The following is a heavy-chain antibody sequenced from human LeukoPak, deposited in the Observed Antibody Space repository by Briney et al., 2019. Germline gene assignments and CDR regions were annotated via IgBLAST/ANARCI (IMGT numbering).Heavy chain of an antibody. D-gene: IGHD6-6*01. CDR2: IHNSGTI. Sequence: SETLSLTCAVSGGSIKNYYWSWFRQPPGKGLEWIGYIHNSGTIKYNPSLKSRATLSLDTSKNHFSLNLRSATAADTAVYYCSKHAANKGSSSLIDYWGQGTLVTVSS. CDR1: GGSIKNYY. J-gene: IGHJ4*02. CDR3: SKHAANKGSSSLIDY. V-gene: IGHV4-59*08.